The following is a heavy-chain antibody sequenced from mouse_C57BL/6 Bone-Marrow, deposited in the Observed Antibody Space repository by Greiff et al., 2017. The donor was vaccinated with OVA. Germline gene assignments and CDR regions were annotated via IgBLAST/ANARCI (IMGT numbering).Heavy chain of an antibody. CDR2: INPNNGGT. Sequence: VQLQQSGPELVKPGASVKIPCKASGYTFTDYNMDWVKQSHGKSLEWIGDINPNNGGTIYNQKFKGKATLTVDKSSSTAYMELRSLTSEDTAVYYCARSDYVRYWYFDVWGTGTTVTGSS. CDR1: GYTFTDYN. V-gene: IGHV1-18*01. CDR3: ARSDYVRYWYFDV. J-gene: IGHJ1*03. D-gene: IGHD2-4*01.